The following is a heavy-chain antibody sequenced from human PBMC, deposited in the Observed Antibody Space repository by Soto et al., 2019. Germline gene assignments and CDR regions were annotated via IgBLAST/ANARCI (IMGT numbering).Heavy chain of an antibody. CDR1: GYTFSSFG. J-gene: IGHJ2*01. D-gene: IGHD2-2*01. CDR2: ISADNGNT. Sequence: QVQLVQSGAEVKKPGASVKVSCKASGYTFSSFGISWVRQAPGQELEWMGWISADNGNTNYAQKLQGRVTMTTDTSTSTAYLELRSLRSDDTAVYYCARDGYCSSRRCFDLWGRGTLVIVSS. V-gene: IGHV1-18*01. CDR3: ARDGYCSSRRCFDL.